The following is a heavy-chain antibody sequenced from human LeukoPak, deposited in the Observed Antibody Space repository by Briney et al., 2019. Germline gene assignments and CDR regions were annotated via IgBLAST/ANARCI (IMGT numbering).Heavy chain of an antibody. V-gene: IGHV3-23*01. CDR2: ISASGDVT. D-gene: IGHD1-26*01. CDR3: AKSLLTTASGTGRAFDI. J-gene: IGHJ3*02. CDR1: RFSFSTYP. Sequence: GGSLRLSCEASRFSFSTYPMGWVRRAPGKGLEWVSGISASGDVTFHADPLKGRFTLSRDNSKNTLYLQMDRLRAEDPAKYYCAKSLLTTASGTGRAFDIWGQGTMVTVSA.